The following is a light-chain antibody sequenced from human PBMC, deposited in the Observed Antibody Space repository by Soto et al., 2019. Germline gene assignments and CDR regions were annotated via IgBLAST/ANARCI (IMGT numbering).Light chain of an antibody. Sequence: EIVLTQSPATLSLSPGERATLSCRASQSVSSYLAWYQQKPGQAPRLIVYDASNRATGIPDTFSGSGSGTDFTLTISRLEPEDFAVYYCQQYGSSPPITCGQGTRLEIK. CDR3: QQYGSSPPIT. CDR1: QSVSSY. V-gene: IGKV3-20*01. J-gene: IGKJ5*01. CDR2: DAS.